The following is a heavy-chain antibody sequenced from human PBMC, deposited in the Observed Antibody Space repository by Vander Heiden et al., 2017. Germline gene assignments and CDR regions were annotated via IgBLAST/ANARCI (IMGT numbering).Heavy chain of an antibody. Sequence: QVQLVVSGGGVVQPGRSLRLSCADPGFTFSSYGMPLVRQAPANALQWGAVVSFDGSFTRYADSVKGGLTISRDNSKNTLYLQMNSLRAEDEAVYYCAKDYLRYCSDGNCDDRGNYFDYWGQGTLVTVPA. J-gene: IGHJ4*02. D-gene: IGHD2-15*01. CDR2: VSFDGSFT. V-gene: IGHV3-30*18. CDR1: GFTFSSYG. CDR3: AKDYLRYCSDGNCDDRGNYFDY.